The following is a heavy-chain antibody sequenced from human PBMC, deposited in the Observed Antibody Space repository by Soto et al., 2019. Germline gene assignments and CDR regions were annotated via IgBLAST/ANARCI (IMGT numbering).Heavy chain of an antibody. J-gene: IGHJ4*02. CDR1: GGSISSGGYY. D-gene: IGHD3-22*01. V-gene: IGHV4-31*03. CDR2: IYYSGST. CDR3: ASWGGRYDSSGYYNGGFDY. Sequence: SETLSLTCTVSGGSISSGGYYWSWIRQHPGKGLEWIGYIYYSGSTYYNPSLKSRVTISVDTAKNHSSLKLSSVTAADTAVYYCASWGGRYDSSGYYNGGFDYWGQGTLVTVSS.